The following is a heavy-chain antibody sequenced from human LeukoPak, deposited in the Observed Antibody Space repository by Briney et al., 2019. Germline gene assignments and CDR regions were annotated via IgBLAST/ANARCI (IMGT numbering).Heavy chain of an antibody. CDR3: PARFRDGLDI. CDR1: GFPFSTSW. V-gene: IGHV3-74*01. J-gene: IGHJ3*02. Sequence: GGSLRLSCAASGFPFSTSWLHWVRQAPGKGLVWVSRISGDGGSTEYADSVKGRFAISRDNAKNTLYLQMNSLRAEDTAVYYCPARFRDGLDIWGQGTMVTVSS. CDR2: ISGDGGST.